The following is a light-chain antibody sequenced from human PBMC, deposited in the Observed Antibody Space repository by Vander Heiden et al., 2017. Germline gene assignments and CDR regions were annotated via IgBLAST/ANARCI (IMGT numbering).Light chain of an antibody. CDR3: MQDGKTPPT. CDR2: FGS. J-gene: IGKJ4*01. V-gene: IGKV2-28*01. Sequence: DIVMTQSPLSLPVTPGKPASISCRSSHSLLYSNGNNYLDWYLQKPGQSPQRRIYFGSNRASGGPDRFSGSGSGTDFTLKISRVEDEDVVVYYCMQDGKTPPTFGEGTKVEIK. CDR1: HSLLYSNGNNY.